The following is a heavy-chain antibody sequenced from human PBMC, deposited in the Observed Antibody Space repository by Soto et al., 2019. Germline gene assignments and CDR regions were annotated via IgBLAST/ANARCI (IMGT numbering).Heavy chain of an antibody. Sequence: QVPLVQSGAEVKKPGASVKVSCKASGYTFTSYAMHWVRQAPGQRLEWMGWINAGNGNTKYSQKFQGRVTITRDTSASTAYMELSSLRSEDTAVYYCARGPLPMIVVVIRRYWYFDLWGRGTLVTVSS. CDR3: ARGPLPMIVVVIRRYWYFDL. CDR2: INAGNGNT. J-gene: IGHJ2*01. D-gene: IGHD3-22*01. CDR1: GYTFTSYA. V-gene: IGHV1-3*01.